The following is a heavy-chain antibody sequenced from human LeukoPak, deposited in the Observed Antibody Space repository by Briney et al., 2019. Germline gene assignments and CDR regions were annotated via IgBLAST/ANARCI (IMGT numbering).Heavy chain of an antibody. Sequence: SRTLSLTCTVSGGSISSGSYYWSWIRQPARKGLEWIGRIYTSGSTNYNPSLKSRVTISVDTSKNQFSLKLSSVTAADTAVYYCARDGLEMATFYFDYWGQGTLVTVSS. V-gene: IGHV4-61*02. CDR3: ARDGLEMATFYFDY. J-gene: IGHJ4*02. CDR1: GGSISSGSYY. CDR2: IYTSGST. D-gene: IGHD5-24*01.